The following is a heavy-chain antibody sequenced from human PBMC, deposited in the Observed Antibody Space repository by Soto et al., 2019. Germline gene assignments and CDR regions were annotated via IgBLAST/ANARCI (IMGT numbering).Heavy chain of an antibody. CDR2: INHSGST. V-gene: IGHV4-34*02. D-gene: IGHD5-12*01. CDR3: AGNIVATISSFDY. J-gene: IGHJ4*02. CDR1: GESFSGYY. Sequence: QVQLQQWGAGLLKPSETLSHTCAVYGESFSGYYWSWIRQPPGKGLEWIGEINHSGSTNYNPSLKSRVTMSVDTSKNQFSLKLSSVTAADTAMYYCAGNIVATISSFDYWGQGTLVTVSS.